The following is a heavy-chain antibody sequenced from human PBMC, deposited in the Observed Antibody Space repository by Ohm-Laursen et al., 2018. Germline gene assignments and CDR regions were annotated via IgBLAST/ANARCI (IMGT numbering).Heavy chain of an antibody. Sequence: SLRLSCAASGFTFSSYAMSWVRQAPGKGLEWVSAISGSGGRTYHADSVKGRFTISRDNSKNTLFLQMNSLRAEDTAVYYCANFIPQLLNYWGQGTSVTVSS. D-gene: IGHD2-2*01. CDR2: ISGSGGRT. CDR3: ANFIPQLLNY. V-gene: IGHV3-23*01. J-gene: IGHJ4*02. CDR1: GFTFSSYA.